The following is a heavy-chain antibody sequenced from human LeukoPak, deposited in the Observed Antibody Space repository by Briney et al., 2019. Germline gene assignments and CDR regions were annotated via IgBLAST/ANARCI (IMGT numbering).Heavy chain of an antibody. D-gene: IGHD3-16*01. J-gene: IGHJ4*02. CDR3: AKLATSDTGETY. CDR1: GYTFTIIH. Sequence: ASVKIPCKASGYTFTIIHIHWVRQAPGQGLEWMGVINPSGDSTTYAQNFQGRVTMTRDTSTSTVYMELRSLRSEDTAIYYCAKLATSDTGETYWGQGTLVTVSS. CDR2: INPSGDST. V-gene: IGHV1-46*01.